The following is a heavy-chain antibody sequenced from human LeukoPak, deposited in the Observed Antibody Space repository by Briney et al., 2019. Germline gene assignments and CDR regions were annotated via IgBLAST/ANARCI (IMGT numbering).Heavy chain of an antibody. V-gene: IGHV4-34*01. CDR3: AISNLRTTDY. D-gene: IGHD3-3*02. Sequence: SETLSLTCAVDGGSFSGFYWSWIRQPPGKGLEWIGQISPSGGTAYNPSLESRVTFSLDTSKNQFSLKLSSVTAADTAVYYCAISNLRTTDYWGQGTLVTVSS. CDR2: ISPSGGT. J-gene: IGHJ4*02. CDR1: GGSFSGFY.